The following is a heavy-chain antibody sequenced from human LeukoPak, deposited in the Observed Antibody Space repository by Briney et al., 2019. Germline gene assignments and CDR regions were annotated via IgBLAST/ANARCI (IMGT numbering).Heavy chain of an antibody. CDR1: GYTFTIYG. Sequence: ASVTVSCTASGYTFTIYGISWVRQAPGQGLEWMGWISAYNGNTNYAQKLQGRVTMTTDTSTSTAYMELRSLRSDDTAVYYCARGVVGATVGYWGQGTLVTVSS. CDR3: ARGVVGATVGY. CDR2: ISAYNGNT. V-gene: IGHV1-18*01. J-gene: IGHJ4*02. D-gene: IGHD1-26*01.